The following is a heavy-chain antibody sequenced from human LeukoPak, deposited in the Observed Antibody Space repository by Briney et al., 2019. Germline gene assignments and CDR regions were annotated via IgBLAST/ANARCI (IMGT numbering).Heavy chain of an antibody. D-gene: IGHD3-22*01. CDR1: GGSISSGSYY. CDR2: IYTSGST. CDR3: ARGGDYYDSSGYNDDAFDI. Sequence: SETLSLTCTVSGGSISSGSYYWSWIRQPAGKGLEWIGRIYTSGSTNYNPSLKSRVTISVDTSKNQFSLKLSSVTAADTAVYYCARGGDYYDSSGYNDDAFDIWGQGTLVTVSS. V-gene: IGHV4-61*02. J-gene: IGHJ3*02.